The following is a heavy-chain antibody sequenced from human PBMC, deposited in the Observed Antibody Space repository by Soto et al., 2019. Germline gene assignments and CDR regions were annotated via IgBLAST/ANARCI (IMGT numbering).Heavy chain of an antibody. CDR2: ISSSGTTI. J-gene: IGHJ4*02. CDR3: ARGKVTLDY. CDR1: GFTFSDYF. Sequence: GGSLRLSCAASGFTFSDYFMTWIRQAPGKGLEWVSYISSSGTTIFYADSVKGRFTISRDNSKNTLYLQMNSLRAEDTAVYYCARGKVTLDYWGLGTLVTVSS. V-gene: IGHV3-11*04.